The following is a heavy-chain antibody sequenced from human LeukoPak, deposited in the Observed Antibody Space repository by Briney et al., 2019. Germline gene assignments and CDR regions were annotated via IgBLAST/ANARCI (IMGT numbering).Heavy chain of an antibody. D-gene: IGHD3-22*01. CDR1: GGSFSGYY. V-gene: IGHV4-34*01. J-gene: IGHJ4*02. CDR2: INHSGST. Sequence: SETLSLTCAVYGGSFSGYYWSWLRQPPGKGLGWIGEINHSGSTNHNPSLKSRVTISVDTSKNQFSLKLSSVTAADTAVYYCARGLVVIKGSFDYWGQGTLVTVSS. CDR3: ARGLVVIKGSFDY.